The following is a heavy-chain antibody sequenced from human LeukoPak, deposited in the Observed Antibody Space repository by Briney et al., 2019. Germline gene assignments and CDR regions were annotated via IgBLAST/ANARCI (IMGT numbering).Heavy chain of an antibody. CDR3: ARDARPGHYPSNYFDY. J-gene: IGHJ4*02. Sequence: GGSLRLSCAASGFTFSSYAMRWVRQAPGKGLEWVAVISYDGSNKYYADSVKGRFTISRDNSKNTLYLQMNSLRAEDTAVYYCARDARPGHYPSNYFDYWGQGTLVTVSS. CDR2: ISYDGSNK. V-gene: IGHV3-30-3*01. D-gene: IGHD3-10*01. CDR1: GFTFSSYA.